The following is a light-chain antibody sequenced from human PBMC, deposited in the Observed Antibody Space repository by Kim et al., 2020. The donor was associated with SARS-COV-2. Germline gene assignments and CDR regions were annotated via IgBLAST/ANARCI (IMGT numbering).Light chain of an antibody. V-gene: IGLV2-14*03. J-gene: IGLJ3*02. Sequence: QSVLTQPASVSGSPGQSITISCTGTNSDVGNYDYVSWYQQHPGKAPKLMIYDVSKRPSGVSDRFSGSKSGNTASLTVSGLQAEDEADYYCASYTSSTTVGVFGGGTQLTVL. CDR1: NSDVGNYDY. CDR2: DVS. CDR3: ASYTSSTTVGV.